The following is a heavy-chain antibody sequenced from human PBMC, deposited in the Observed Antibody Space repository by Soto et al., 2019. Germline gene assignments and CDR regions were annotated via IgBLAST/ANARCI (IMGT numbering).Heavy chain of an antibody. CDR1: GGTFSSYA. CDR2: IIPIFGTA. D-gene: IGHD2-21*02. J-gene: IGHJ2*01. Sequence: SVKVSCKASGGTFSSYAISWVRQAPGQGLEWMGGIIPIFGTANYAQKFQGRVTITADESTSTAYMELSSLRSEDTAVYSCPIYREVVPAAYWYFDLWCRGTLRTVSS. CDR3: PIYREVVPAAYWYFDL. V-gene: IGHV1-69*13.